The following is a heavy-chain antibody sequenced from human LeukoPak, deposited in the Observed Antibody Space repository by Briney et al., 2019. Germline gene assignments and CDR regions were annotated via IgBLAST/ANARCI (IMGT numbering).Heavy chain of an antibody. CDR2: IRYDGSNK. CDR3: VRWGLGKGEAFDI. CDR1: GFTFSSYG. Sequence: PGGSLRLSCAASGFTFSSYGMHWVRQAPGKGLEWVAFIRYDGSNKYYADSVKGRFTISRDNAKKTLYLQMNSLRAEDTAVYYCVRWGLGKGEAFDIWGQGTMVTVSS. V-gene: IGHV3-30*02. J-gene: IGHJ3*02. D-gene: IGHD5-24*01.